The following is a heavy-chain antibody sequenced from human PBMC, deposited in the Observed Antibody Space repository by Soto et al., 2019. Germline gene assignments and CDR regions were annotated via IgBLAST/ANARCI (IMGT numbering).Heavy chain of an antibody. CDR2: IFYSDNT. CDR1: GGSISTYY. J-gene: IGHJ4*02. V-gene: IGHV4-59*01. CDR3: ARGGETYYDFWSGFSPIDY. D-gene: IGHD3-3*01. Sequence: SETLSLTCTVSGGSISTYYWSWIRQSPGKGLEWIGYIFYSDNTNYNPSLRSRVTISVDTSKSQFSLKLTSVTAADTAVYYCARGGETYYDFWSGFSPIDYWGQGALVTVS.